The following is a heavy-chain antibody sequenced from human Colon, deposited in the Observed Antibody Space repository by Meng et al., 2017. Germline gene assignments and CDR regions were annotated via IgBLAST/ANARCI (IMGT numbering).Heavy chain of an antibody. CDR3: ARVDFRGKTADSTGLGH. D-gene: IGHD3-16*01. J-gene: IGHJ4*02. V-gene: IGHV4-34*02. CDR2: INHSGGA. Sequence: QFQPVGAGHWKPSETLALTCAAYEGAFSDYYWSWIRQPPGKGLEWIGEINHSGGANYNPSLQSRVTISVDTSKNQFSLKLSSVIAADTAVYYCARVDFRGKTADSTGLGHWGQGTLVTVSS. CDR1: EGAFSDYY.